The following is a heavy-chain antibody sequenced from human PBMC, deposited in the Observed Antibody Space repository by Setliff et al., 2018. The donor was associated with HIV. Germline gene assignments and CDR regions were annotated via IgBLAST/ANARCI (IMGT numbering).Heavy chain of an antibody. CDR1: GGSISSETFS. Sequence: SETLSLTCTVSGGSISSETFSWNWIRQPAGKGLEWIGRIYTSGSTDYNPSLKSRVTMSVDTSKNQFSLKLSSVTAADTAVYYCNICYYYYMDVWGKGTTVTVSS. V-gene: IGHV4-4*07. CDR3: NICYYYYMDV. CDR2: IYTSGST. J-gene: IGHJ6*03.